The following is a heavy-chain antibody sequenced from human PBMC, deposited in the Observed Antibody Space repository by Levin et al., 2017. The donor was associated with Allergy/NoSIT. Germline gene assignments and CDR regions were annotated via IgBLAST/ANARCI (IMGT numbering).Heavy chain of an antibody. CDR2: ISSSGDTV. Sequence: GGSLRLSCATSGFTFITYSMNWVRQAPGKGLEWVSYISSSGDTVYYADSVKGRFTISRDNAKNSLFLQMNSLRNDDTAVYFCARDGYCSDTTSYNFDCWGQGTLVTVSS. CDR1: GFTFITYS. V-gene: IGHV3-48*02. CDR3: ARDGYCSDTTSYNFDC. J-gene: IGHJ4*02. D-gene: IGHD2-2*01.